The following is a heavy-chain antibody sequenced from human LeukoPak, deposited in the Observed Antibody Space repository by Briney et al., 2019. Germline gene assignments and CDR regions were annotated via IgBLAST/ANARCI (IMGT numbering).Heavy chain of an antibody. V-gene: IGHV3-7*01. D-gene: IGHD2-2*01. CDR1: GFTFSSYW. Sequence: GGSLRLSCAASGFTFSSYWMSWVRQAPGKWLEWVANIKQDGSEKYYVDSVKGRFTISRDNAKNSLYLQMNSLRAEDTAVYYCARERGGYCSSTSCYRLNYYYYYYMDVWGKGTTVTVSS. J-gene: IGHJ6*03. CDR2: IKQDGSEK. CDR3: ARERGGYCSSTSCYRLNYYYYYYMDV.